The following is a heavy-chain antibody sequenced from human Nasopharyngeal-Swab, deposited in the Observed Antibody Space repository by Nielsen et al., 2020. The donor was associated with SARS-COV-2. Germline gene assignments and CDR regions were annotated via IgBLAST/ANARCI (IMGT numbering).Heavy chain of an antibody. V-gene: IGHV3-9*01. Sequence: GGSLRLSCAASGFTFENYAMHWVRQPPEKGPEWVSGITWNSGNKGYAESVQGRFTISRDNAKNSLYLQMNSLRAEDTALYYCAKARRTDTYGFECFDYWGQGTLVTVSS. D-gene: IGHD5-18*01. J-gene: IGHJ4*02. CDR2: ITWNSGNK. CDR1: GFTFENYA. CDR3: AKARRTDTYGFECFDY.